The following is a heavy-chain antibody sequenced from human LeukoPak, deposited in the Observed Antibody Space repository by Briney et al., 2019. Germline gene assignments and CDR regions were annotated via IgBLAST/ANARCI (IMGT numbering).Heavy chain of an antibody. J-gene: IGHJ5*02. CDR2: ISRSSTSL. CDR1: GFTFSTYG. Sequence: PGGSLRLSCAASGFTFSTYGMTWVRQAPGKGLEWVSAISRSSTSLFYADSVRGRFTISRDNAKNTLYLQMNSLRAEDTAVYYCARGSLRFDPWGQGTLVTVSS. V-gene: IGHV3-21*01. CDR3: ARGSLRFDP.